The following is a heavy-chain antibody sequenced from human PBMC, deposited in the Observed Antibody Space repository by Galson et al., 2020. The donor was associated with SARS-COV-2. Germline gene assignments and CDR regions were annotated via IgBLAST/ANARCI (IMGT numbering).Heavy chain of an antibody. D-gene: IGHD3-16*01. J-gene: IGHJ6*02. CDR2: ISYDGSNT. CDR1: GFTFSSYA. Sequence: GGSLRLSCAASGFTFSSYAMHWVRQAPGKGLEWVAVISYDGSNTYYADSVKGRFTISRDNSKNTLYLQMNSLRAEDTAVYYCARALWGNYYYGMDVWGQGTTVTVSS. CDR3: ARALWGNYYYGMDV. V-gene: IGHV3-30-3*01.